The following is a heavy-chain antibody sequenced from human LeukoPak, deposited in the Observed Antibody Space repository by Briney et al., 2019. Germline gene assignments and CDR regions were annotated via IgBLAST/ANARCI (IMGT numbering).Heavy chain of an antibody. Sequence: ASVKVSCKASGFTFTSSAMQWVRQARGQRLEWIGWIVVGSGNTNYAQKFQERVTTTRDMSTSTAYMELSSLRSEDTAVYYCAADLRSTVTTNCFDYWGQGTLVTVSS. J-gene: IGHJ4*02. D-gene: IGHD4-17*01. V-gene: IGHV1-58*02. CDR3: AADLRSTVTTNCFDY. CDR1: GFTFTSSA. CDR2: IVVGSGNT.